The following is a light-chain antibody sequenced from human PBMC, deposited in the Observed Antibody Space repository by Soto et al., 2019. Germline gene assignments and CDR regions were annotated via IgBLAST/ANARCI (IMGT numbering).Light chain of an antibody. CDR1: QSINIY. CDR2: GAS. Sequence: IQLTQSPSSLSASVGDRVTVTCRASQSINIYLNWYQQKPGKAPTLLIYGASTLQSGVPSRFSGGGSRTDFTLTISSLQTEDFATDYCQQSYRSPYPFGQGTKLEI. J-gene: IGKJ2*01. CDR3: QQSYRSPYP. V-gene: IGKV1-39*01.